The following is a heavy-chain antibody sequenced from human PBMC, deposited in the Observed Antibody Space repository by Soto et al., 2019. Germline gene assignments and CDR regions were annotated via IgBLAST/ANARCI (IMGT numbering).Heavy chain of an antibody. CDR1: GFTFSSYG. CDR3: AREALYSSGWYYSSGYFQH. CDR2: IWYDGSNK. V-gene: IGHV3-33*01. Sequence: QVQLVESGGGVVQPGRSLRLSCAASGFTFSSYGMHWVRQAPGKGLEWVAVIWYDGSNKYYADSVKGRFTISRDNSKNTLYLQMNSLRAEDTAVYYCAREALYSSGWYYSSGYFQHWGQGTLVTVSS. J-gene: IGHJ1*01. D-gene: IGHD6-19*01.